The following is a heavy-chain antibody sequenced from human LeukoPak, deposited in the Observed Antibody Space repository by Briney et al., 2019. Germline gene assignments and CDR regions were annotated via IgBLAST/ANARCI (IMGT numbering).Heavy chain of an antibody. CDR2: IHSSGST. J-gene: IGHJ4*02. CDR3: ARDPGDTDWYNFVF. V-gene: IGHV4-59*11. D-gene: IGHD3-9*01. Sequence: SDTLSLTCTVSGSSLSGHFWSWFRRPPGKGLENIGYIHSSGSTNYNPSYKSRVTVSLEMSKNQFSLSLSSVTAADTAVYYCARDPGDTDWYNFVFWGQGILVTVSS. CDR1: GSSLSGHF.